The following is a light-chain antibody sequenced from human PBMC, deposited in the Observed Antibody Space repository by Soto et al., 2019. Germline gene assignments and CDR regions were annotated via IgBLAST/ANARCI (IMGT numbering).Light chain of an antibody. CDR3: SSYASTSTPVV. V-gene: IGLV2-14*03. J-gene: IGLJ2*01. CDR1: SSDVGGYNY. CDR2: DVS. Sequence: QSALTQPASVSGSPGQSITFSCTGTSSDVGGYNYVSWYQQRPGKAPKLMIYDVSRRPSGVSNRFSGSKSGNTASLTISGLQAEDEADYYCSSYASTSTPVVFGGGTKLTVL.